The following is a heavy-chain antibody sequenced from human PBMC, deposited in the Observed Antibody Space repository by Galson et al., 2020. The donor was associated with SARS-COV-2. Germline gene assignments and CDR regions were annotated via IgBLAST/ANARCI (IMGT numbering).Heavy chain of an antibody. V-gene: IGHV4-38-2*02. Sequence: SETLSLTCTVSGYSVSTTNYWGWVRQPPGRGLEWIGSVYPSGTTYYNPSLKSRVTISVDTSKNQFSLKLDSVTAADTALYYCARQGVNMIVLVTVPGWYFDLWGRGTLVTVSS. CDR3: ARQGVNMIVLVTVPGWYFDL. J-gene: IGHJ2*01. D-gene: IGHD3-22*01. CDR2: VYPSGTT. CDR1: GYSVSTTNY.